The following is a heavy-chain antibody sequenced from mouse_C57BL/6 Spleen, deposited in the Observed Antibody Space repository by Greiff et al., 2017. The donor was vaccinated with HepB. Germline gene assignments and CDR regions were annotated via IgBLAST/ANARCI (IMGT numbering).Heavy chain of an antibody. Sequence: EVKLMESGPGLVKPSQSLSLTCSVTGYSITSGYYWNWIRQFPGNKLEWMGYISYDGSNNYNPSLKNRISITRDTSKNQFFLKLNSVTTEDTATYYCARGDVPFDYWGQGTTLTVSS. V-gene: IGHV3-6*01. CDR3: ARGDVPFDY. J-gene: IGHJ2*01. CDR2: ISYDGSN. CDR1: GYSITSGYY.